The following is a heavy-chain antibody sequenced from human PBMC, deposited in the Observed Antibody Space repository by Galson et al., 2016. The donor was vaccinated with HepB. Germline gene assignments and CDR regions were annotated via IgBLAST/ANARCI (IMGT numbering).Heavy chain of an antibody. V-gene: IGHV3-74*01. CDR3: ARGLYYYGSGSYYIRNNWFDP. CDR1: GFSFSDYW. D-gene: IGHD3-10*01. J-gene: IGHJ5*02. CDR2: IYSDGSST. Sequence: SLRLSCAASGFSFSDYWMHWVRQAPGKGLVWVSRIYSDGSSTAYADSVKGRFTTSRDNAKNTLYLQMNGLRAEDTAVYYCARGLYYYGSGSYYIRNNWFDPWGQGTLVTVSS.